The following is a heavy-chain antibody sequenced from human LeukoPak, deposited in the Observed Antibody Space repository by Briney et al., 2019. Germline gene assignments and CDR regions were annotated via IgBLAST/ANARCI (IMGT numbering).Heavy chain of an antibody. D-gene: IGHD2-15*01. CDR1: GFTFSSYA. Sequence: GGSLRLSCAASGFTFSSYAMHWVRQAPGKGLEWVAVISYDGSNKYYADSVKGRFTISRDNSKNTLYLQMNSLRAEDTAVYYCARNRAAYYYMDVWGKGTTVTVSS. J-gene: IGHJ6*03. CDR2: ISYDGSNK. CDR3: ARNRAAYYYMDV. V-gene: IGHV3-30-3*01.